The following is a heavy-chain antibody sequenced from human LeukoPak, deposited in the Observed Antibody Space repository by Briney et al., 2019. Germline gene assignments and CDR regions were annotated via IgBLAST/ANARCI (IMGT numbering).Heavy chain of an antibody. Sequence: AAVKVSCKASGGTFSSYAISWVRQAPGQGLEWMGWINPNSGGTNYAQKLQGRVTMTRDTSISTAYMELSRLRSDDTAVYYCARGPKKYCTNGVCYFDYWGQGTLVTVSS. D-gene: IGHD2-8*01. CDR2: INPNSGGT. CDR3: ARGPKKYCTNGVCYFDY. V-gene: IGHV1-2*02. CDR1: GGTFSSYA. J-gene: IGHJ4*02.